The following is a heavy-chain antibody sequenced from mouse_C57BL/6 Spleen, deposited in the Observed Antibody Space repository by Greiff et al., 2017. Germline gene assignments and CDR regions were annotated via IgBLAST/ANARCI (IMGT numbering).Heavy chain of an antibody. CDR3: AREASRYQPWYFDV. D-gene: IGHD6-1*01. J-gene: IGHJ1*03. V-gene: IGHV14-3*01. Sequence: VQLQQSVAELVRPGASVKLSCTASGFTFKNTYMHWVKQRPEQGLEWIGRIDPANGNTKYAPKFQGKATITADTSSNTAYLQLSSLTSEDTAIYYCAREASRYQPWYFDVWGTGTTVTVSS. CDR1: GFTFKNTY. CDR2: IDPANGNT.